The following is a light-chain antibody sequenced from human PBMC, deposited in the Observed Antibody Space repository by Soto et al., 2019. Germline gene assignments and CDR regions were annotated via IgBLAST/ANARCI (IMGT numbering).Light chain of an antibody. CDR1: SSNIGAGYD. CDR2: GNS. Sequence: QSVLTQPPSVSGAPGQRGTISCTGSSSNIGAGYDVHWYQQLPGTAPKLLIYGNSNRPSGVPDRFSGSKSGTSASLAITGLQAEDKADYYCQSYDSSLSGVVFGGGTKLTVL. CDR3: QSYDSSLSGVV. J-gene: IGLJ2*01. V-gene: IGLV1-40*01.